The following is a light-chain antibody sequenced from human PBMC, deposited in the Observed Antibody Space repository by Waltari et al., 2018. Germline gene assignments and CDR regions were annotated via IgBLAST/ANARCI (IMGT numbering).Light chain of an antibody. J-gene: IGKJ5*01. Sequence: EIVLTQSPATRSLSPGERATLSCRASQSVRNYLAWYQQKPGQAPRLIIYDVSYRATAIPARFSGSGSGTDFTLTISSLEPEDFAVYYCQQRRNLPITFGQGTRLEIK. CDR3: QQRRNLPIT. CDR2: DVS. V-gene: IGKV3-11*01. CDR1: QSVRNY.